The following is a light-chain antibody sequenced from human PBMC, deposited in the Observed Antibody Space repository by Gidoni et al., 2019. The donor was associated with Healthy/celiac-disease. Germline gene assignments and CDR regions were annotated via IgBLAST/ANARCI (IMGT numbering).Light chain of an antibody. V-gene: IGLV1-40*01. Sequence: HSVLTPPTSVSGAPGQRPTISCTGPSPNIGAGDALPCYQQLQATAPQLLIFDNTHRPSGGPDRFSGAKLVAAASLAIPGLQAEEEADYYCQSYDSSLGGWVFGGGTKLTVL. CDR2: DNT. CDR3: QSYDSSLGGWV. CDR1: SPNIGAGDA. J-gene: IGLJ3*02.